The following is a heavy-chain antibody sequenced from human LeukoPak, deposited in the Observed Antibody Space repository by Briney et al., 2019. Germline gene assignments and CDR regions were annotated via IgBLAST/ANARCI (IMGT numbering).Heavy chain of an antibody. CDR3: ARDPSPAGPEY. CDR1: GFTVSNNY. Sequence: GGSLRLSCAASGFTVSNNYMSWVRQAPGKGLEWVSVIYSGGNTYYADSVKGRFTISRDNSKNTLYLQMNSLRAKDTAVYYCARDPSPAGPEYRGQGTLVTVSS. V-gene: IGHV3-53*01. D-gene: IGHD1-14*01. J-gene: IGHJ4*02. CDR2: IYSGGNT.